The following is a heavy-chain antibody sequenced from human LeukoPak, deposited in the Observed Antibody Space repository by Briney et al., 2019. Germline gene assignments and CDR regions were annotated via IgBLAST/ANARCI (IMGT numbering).Heavy chain of an antibody. CDR1: GGSISSYY. J-gene: IGHJ4*02. Sequence: PSETLSLTCTVSGGSISSYYWSWIRQPPGKGLEWIGYIYYSGSTNYNPSLKSRVTISVDTSKNQFSLKLSSVTAADTAVYYCARVLYSSSWYVQFVDYWGQGTLVTVSS. D-gene: IGHD6-13*01. CDR3: ARVLYSSSWYVQFVDY. CDR2: IYYSGST. V-gene: IGHV4-59*01.